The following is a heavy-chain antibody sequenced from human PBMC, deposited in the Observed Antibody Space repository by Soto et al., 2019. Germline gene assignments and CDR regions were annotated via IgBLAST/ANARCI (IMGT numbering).Heavy chain of an antibody. Sequence: GGSLRLSCAASGFTFSSYAMSWVRQAPGKGLEWVSAISGSGGSTYYADSVEGRFTISRDNSKNTLYLQMNSLRAEDTAVYYCAKPLVDTAMVNWRNDAFDIWGQGTMVTVSS. CDR1: GFTFSSYA. D-gene: IGHD5-18*01. V-gene: IGHV3-23*01. J-gene: IGHJ3*02. CDR3: AKPLVDTAMVNWRNDAFDI. CDR2: ISGSGGST.